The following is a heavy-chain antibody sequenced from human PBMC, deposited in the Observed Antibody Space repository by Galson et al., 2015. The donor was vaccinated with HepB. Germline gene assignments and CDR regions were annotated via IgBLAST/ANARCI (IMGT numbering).Heavy chain of an antibody. Sequence: LSLTCAVSGGSISSITWWIWVRLPPGKGLEWIGEIYHSGSTNYNPSLKSRVTISVDKSKNQFSLTLRSVTAADTAVYYCTKWGGSSSFMDEWGQGTLVTVSS. D-gene: IGHD6-13*01. CDR1: GGSISSITW. CDR2: IYHSGST. J-gene: IGHJ4*02. V-gene: IGHV4-4*02. CDR3: TKWGGSSSFMDE.